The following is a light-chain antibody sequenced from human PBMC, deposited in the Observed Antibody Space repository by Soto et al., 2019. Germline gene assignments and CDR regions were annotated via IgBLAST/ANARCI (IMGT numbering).Light chain of an antibody. CDR2: GAS. Sequence: EIVLTQSPGTLSLPPGERATLSCRASQSVSNNYLAWYQHKPGQPPRLLIFGASSRATGIPDRFSGSGSGTDFTLTISRLEPEDFAVYYCQQHRSAPPSRTFGPGTKVEI. CDR3: QQHRSAPPSRT. CDR1: QSVSNNY. V-gene: IGKV3-20*01. J-gene: IGKJ1*01.